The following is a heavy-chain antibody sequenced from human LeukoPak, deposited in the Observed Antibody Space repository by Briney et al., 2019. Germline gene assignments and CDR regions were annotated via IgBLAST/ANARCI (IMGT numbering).Heavy chain of an antibody. D-gene: IGHD4-23*01. CDR2: IYYSGST. V-gene: IGHV4-39*07. J-gene: IGHJ4*02. CDR1: GGSISSSNYY. CDR3: AREAVTYGGNPGIDY. Sequence: SETLSLTCSVSGGSISSSNYYWGWIRQPPGKGLEWIGSIYYSGSTYYNPSLKSRVTIFVDTSKNQFSLKLSSVTAADTAVYYCAREAVTYGGNPGIDYWGQGTLVTVSS.